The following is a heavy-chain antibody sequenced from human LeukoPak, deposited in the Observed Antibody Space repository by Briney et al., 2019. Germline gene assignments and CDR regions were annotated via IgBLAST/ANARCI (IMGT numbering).Heavy chain of an antibody. J-gene: IGHJ4*02. V-gene: IGHV3-30*18. CDR3: ANGGHCSDSGSPETSY. D-gene: IGHD3-10*01. CDR2: ISYDGSSE. CDR1: GLAFSSYG. Sequence: PGRSLRLSCAASGLAFSSYGMHWVRQAPGKGLEWVAIISYDGSSEYYADSVKGRFTISRDNSKSTLYLQMNSLRVEDTAVYYCANGGHCSDSGSPETSYWGQGTLVTVSS.